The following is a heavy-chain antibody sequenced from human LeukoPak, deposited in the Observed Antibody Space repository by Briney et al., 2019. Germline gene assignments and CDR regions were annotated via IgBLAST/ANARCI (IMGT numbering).Heavy chain of an antibody. J-gene: IGHJ4*02. Sequence: GGCLRLSCVASGFSPSSSAMDWVRQAPDKGLGWVAVISYDGSNKYYADAMKGRFTISRDKPKNTLYLQMNSLTADDTAVYYCARDRDSSGWYEGFDYWGQGTLVTVSS. CDR1: GFSPSSSA. D-gene: IGHD6-19*01. CDR3: ARDRDSSGWYEGFDY. CDR2: ISYDGSNK. V-gene: IGHV3-30-3*01.